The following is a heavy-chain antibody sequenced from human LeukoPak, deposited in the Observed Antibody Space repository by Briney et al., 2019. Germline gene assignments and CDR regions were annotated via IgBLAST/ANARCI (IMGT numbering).Heavy chain of an antibody. D-gene: IGHD3-10*01. CDR2: IKQDGSEK. V-gene: IGHV3-7*05. CDR1: GFTFSTYW. J-gene: IGHJ4*02. Sequence: GGSLRLSCAASGFTFSTYWMSWVRQAPGKGLEWVANIKQDGSEKYYVDSVKGRFTISRDNAKNSVYLQMNSLRVEDTAVYYCASEGNFDYWGQGTLVTVSS. CDR3: ASEGNFDY.